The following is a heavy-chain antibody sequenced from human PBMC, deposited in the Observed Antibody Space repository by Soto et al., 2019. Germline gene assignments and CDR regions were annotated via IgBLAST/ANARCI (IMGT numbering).Heavy chain of an antibody. Sequence: SETLSLTCTVSGGSVSSGSYYWSWIRQPPGKGLEWIGYIYYSGSTNYNPSLKSRVTTSVDTSKNQFSLKLSSVTAADTAVYYCARSLRRTWFDPWGQGTLVTVSS. CDR1: GGSVSSGSYY. CDR2: IYYSGST. CDR3: ARSLRRTWFDP. D-gene: IGHD3-10*01. V-gene: IGHV4-61*01. J-gene: IGHJ5*02.